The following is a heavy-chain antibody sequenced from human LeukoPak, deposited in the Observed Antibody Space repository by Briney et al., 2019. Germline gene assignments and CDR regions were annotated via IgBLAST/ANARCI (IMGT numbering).Heavy chain of an antibody. CDR3: ARDIYYGSSGYYAPFYYGMDV. V-gene: IGHV1-18*01. CDR2: ISAYNGNT. J-gene: IGHJ6*02. Sequence: ASVKVSCKASGYTFTSYGISWVRQAPGQGLEWMGWISAYNGNTNYAQKLQGRVTMTTDTSTSTAYMELRSLRSDDTAVYYCARDIYYGSSGYYAPFYYGMDVWGQGTTVTVSS. CDR1: GYTFTSYG. D-gene: IGHD3-22*01.